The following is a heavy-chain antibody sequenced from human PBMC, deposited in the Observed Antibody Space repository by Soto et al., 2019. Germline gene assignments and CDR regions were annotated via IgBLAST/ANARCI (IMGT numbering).Heavy chain of an antibody. CDR2: ISANNGNT. CDR1: GGTFSSYT. J-gene: IGHJ4*02. V-gene: IGHV1-18*01. D-gene: IGHD3-9*01. CDR3: AREDGYYDILTGYRPPDY. Sequence: ASVKVSCKASGGTFSSYTISWVRQAPGQGLEWMGRISANNGNTNYAQKLQGRVTMTTDTSTSTAYMELRSLGSDDTAVYYCAREDGYYDILTGYRPPDYWGQGTLVTVSS.